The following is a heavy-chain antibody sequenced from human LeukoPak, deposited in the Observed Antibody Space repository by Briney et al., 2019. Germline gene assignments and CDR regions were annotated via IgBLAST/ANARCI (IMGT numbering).Heavy chain of an antibody. CDR2: IIPIFGTA. Sequence: GASVKVSCKASGGTFSSYAISWVRQAPGQGLEWMGGIIPIFGTANYAQKFQGRVTITADESTSTAYMELSSLRSEDTAVYYCARAVDYDILTGYYGLDWFDPWGQGTLVTVSS. CDR1: GGTFSSYA. V-gene: IGHV1-69*13. D-gene: IGHD3-9*01. CDR3: ARAVDYDILTGYYGLDWFDP. J-gene: IGHJ5*02.